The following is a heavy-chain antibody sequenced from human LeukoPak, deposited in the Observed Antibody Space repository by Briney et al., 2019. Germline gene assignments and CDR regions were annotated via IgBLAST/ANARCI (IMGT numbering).Heavy chain of an antibody. CDR1: GFTLSSYN. D-gene: IGHD2-15*01. V-gene: IGHV3-48*01. CDR2: ISRSSSTI. Sequence: PGGSLRLSCAASGFTLSSYNINWVRQAPGKGLEWVSYISRSSSTIYYADSVKGRFTISRDNAKNSLYLQMNSLRAEDTAMYYCARAVVAAGLTYYGMDVWGQGTTVTVSS. CDR3: ARAVVAAGLTYYGMDV. J-gene: IGHJ6*02.